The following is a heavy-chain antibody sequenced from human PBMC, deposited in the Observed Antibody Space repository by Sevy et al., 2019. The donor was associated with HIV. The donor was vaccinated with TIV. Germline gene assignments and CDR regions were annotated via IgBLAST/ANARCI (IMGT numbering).Heavy chain of an antibody. J-gene: IGHJ6*02. CDR2: IIPIFGTT. CDR1: GGTFSNYA. CDR3: ARWWGVSYYHYYGMDV. Sequence: ASVKVSCKASGGTFSNYALSWVRQAPGQGLEWMGGIIPIFGTTNFAQTFQGRVTITADESRSTAYMELSSLRSEDTAVYYCARWWGVSYYHYYGMDVWGQGTTVTVSS. D-gene: IGHD1-26*01. V-gene: IGHV1-69*13.